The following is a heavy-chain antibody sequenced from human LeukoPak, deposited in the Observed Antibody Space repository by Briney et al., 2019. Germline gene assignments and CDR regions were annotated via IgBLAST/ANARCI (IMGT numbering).Heavy chain of an antibody. D-gene: IGHD3-10*02. V-gene: IGHV3-21*01. J-gene: IGHJ6*04. Sequence: PGRSLRLSCAASGFTFSSYSMNWVRQAPGKGLEWVSSISSSSSYIYYADSVKGRFTISRDNAKNSLYLQMISLRAEDTAVYYCAELGITMIGGVWGKGTTVTISS. CDR2: ISSSSSYI. CDR3: AELGITMIGGV. CDR1: GFTFSSYS.